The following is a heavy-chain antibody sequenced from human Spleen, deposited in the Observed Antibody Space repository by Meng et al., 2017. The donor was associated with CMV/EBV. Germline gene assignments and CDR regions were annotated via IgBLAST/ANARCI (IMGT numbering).Heavy chain of an antibody. Sequence: GGSLRLSCAASGFTFSRYSMNWVRQAPGKGLEWVSYINSRSSTIYYADSVKGRFTISRDNAKNSLYLQMNSLRAEDTAVYYCAKERQQLVGVYYYYGMDVWGQGTMVTVSS. D-gene: IGHD6-13*01. J-gene: IGHJ6*02. V-gene: IGHV3-48*04. CDR2: INSRSSTI. CDR1: GFTFSRYS. CDR3: AKERQQLVGVYYYYGMDV.